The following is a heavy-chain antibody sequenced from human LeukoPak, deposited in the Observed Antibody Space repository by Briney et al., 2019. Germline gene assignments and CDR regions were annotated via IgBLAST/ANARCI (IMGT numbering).Heavy chain of an antibody. J-gene: IGHJ4*02. D-gene: IGHD3-10*01. CDR2: IYYSGST. CDR1: GGSISSYY. V-gene: IGHV4-59*08. CDR3: ATHEGTMADY. Sequence: SETLSLTCTVSGGSISSYYWSWIRQPPGKGLEWIGYIYYSGSTNYNPSLKSRVTISVDTSKNQVSLKLSSVTAADTAVYYCATHEGTMADYWGQGTLVTVSS.